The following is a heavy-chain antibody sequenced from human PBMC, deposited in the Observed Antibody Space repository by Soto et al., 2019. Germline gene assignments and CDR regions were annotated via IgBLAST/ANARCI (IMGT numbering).Heavy chain of an antibody. Sequence: GESLKISCKGSGYSFTSYWIGWARQMPGKGLEWMGIIYPGDPDTRYSPSFQGQVTISADKSISTAYLQWSSLKASDTAMYYCARLEGYYGSGSYSYYGMDVWGQGTTVTVSS. V-gene: IGHV5-51*01. D-gene: IGHD3-10*01. CDR3: ARLEGYYGSGSYSYYGMDV. CDR2: IYPGDPDT. CDR1: GYSFTSYW. J-gene: IGHJ6*02.